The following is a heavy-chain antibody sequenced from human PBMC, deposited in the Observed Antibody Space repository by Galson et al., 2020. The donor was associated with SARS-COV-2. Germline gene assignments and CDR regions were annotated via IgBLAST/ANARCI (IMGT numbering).Heavy chain of an antibody. CDR3: ARDHHDSSGYYYYGMDV. J-gene: IGHJ6*02. Sequence: GESLKISCAASGFTLSSYSMNWVRQAPGKGLELVAYISRSTSNIYYADSVKGRFTISRDNGKNSLYLQMNSLRDEDTAVYYCARDHHDSSGYYYYGMDVWGQGTTVTVSS. CDR2: ISRSTSNI. V-gene: IGHV3-48*02. CDR1: GFTLSSYS. D-gene: IGHD3-22*01.